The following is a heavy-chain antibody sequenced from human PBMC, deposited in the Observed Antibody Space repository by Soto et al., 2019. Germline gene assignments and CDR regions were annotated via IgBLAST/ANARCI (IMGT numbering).Heavy chain of an antibody. CDR2: INSDGSST. J-gene: IGHJ6*02. CDR3: ARLGDSGYDPTDYYYYYGMDV. V-gene: IGHV3-74*01. Sequence: PGGSLRLSCAASGFTFSSYWMHWVRQAPGKGLVWVSRINSDGSSTSYADSVKGRFTISRDNAKNTLYLQMNSLRAEDTAVYYCARLGDSGYDPTDYYYYYGMDVWGQGTTVTVSS. CDR1: GFTFSSYW. D-gene: IGHD5-12*01.